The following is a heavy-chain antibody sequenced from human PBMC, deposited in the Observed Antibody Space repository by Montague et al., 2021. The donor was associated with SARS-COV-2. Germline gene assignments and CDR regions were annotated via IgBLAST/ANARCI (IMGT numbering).Heavy chain of an antibody. Sequence: SETLSLTCTVSGGSISSSSYYWGWLRQPPGKGLEWIGSIYYSGSTYYSPSLKSRVTISVDTSKNQFSLKLSSVTAADTAVYYCERDLRRGFDPWGQGTLVAVSS. CDR1: GGSISSSSYY. J-gene: IGHJ5*02. CDR3: ERDLRRGFDP. CDR2: IYYSGST. D-gene: IGHD3-10*01. V-gene: IGHV4-39*07.